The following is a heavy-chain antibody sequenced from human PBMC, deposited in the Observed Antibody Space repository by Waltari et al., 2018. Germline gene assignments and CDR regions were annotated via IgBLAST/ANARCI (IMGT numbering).Heavy chain of an antibody. CDR1: GYTFTDYY. D-gene: IGHD1-26*01. CDR3: ATAPPLGAEVY. CDR2: VNPEEGET. Sequence: EVQLVQSGAEVKKPGATVKISCKVSGYTFTDYYMHWVQQAPGKGLEWMGIVNPEEGETMNAAKFQGRVTITADTSTDTAYMELSSLRSEDTAVYYCATAPPLGAEVYWGQGTLVTVSS. V-gene: IGHV1-69-2*01. J-gene: IGHJ4*02.